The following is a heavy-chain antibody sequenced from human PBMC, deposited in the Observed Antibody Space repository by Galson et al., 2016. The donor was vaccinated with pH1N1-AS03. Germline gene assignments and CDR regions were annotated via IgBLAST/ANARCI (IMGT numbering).Heavy chain of an antibody. Sequence: TLSLTCTVSGASISSSAYYWGWVRQLPGKGLEWIGTFWYNGDTYTFYNPSLKSRVTISADMSNNQVSLNVTSVTAADTAIYYCAREVLVPSSPNYFDLWGQGSRVTVSS. CDR2: FWYNGDTYT. J-gene: IGHJ4*02. V-gene: IGHV4-39*02. D-gene: IGHD1-26*01. CDR3: AREVLVPSSPNYFDL. CDR1: GASISSSAYY.